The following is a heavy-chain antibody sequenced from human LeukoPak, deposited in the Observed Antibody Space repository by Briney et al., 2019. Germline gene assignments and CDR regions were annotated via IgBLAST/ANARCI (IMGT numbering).Heavy chain of an antibody. J-gene: IGHJ6*03. CDR1: GYTFTSYG. V-gene: IGHV1-18*01. D-gene: IGHD2-2*01. CDR3: ARGRAHRSSYSYSYYMDV. Sequence: ASVKVSCKASGYTFTSYGISWVRQAPGQGLEWMGRISAYNGNTNYAQKLQGRVTITTDKSTSTAYMELRNLRSEDTAVYYCARGRAHRSSYSYSYYMDVWGKGTTVTVSS. CDR2: ISAYNGNT.